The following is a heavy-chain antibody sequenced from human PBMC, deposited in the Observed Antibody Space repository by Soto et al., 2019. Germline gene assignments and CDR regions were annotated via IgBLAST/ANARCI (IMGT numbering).Heavy chain of an antibody. CDR2: ISAYNGNT. CDR3: ARGGDGSGSYYPVSSHYFDY. D-gene: IGHD3-10*01. V-gene: IGHV1-18*01. CDR1: GYTFTSYG. Sequence: QVQLVQSGAEVKKPGASVKVSCKASGYTFTSYGISWVRQAPGQGLEWMGWISAYNGNTNYAQKLQGRVTMTTDTTTSTAYMELRSLRSDDTAVYYCARGGDGSGSYYPVSSHYFDYWGQGTLVTVSS. J-gene: IGHJ4*02.